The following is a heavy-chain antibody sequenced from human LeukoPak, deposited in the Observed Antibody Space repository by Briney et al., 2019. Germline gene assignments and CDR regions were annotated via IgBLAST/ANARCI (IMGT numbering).Heavy chain of an antibody. CDR2: ISGSGGST. CDR1: GFTFSSYA. J-gene: IGHJ6*02. Sequence: PGGSLRLSCAASGFTFSSYAMSWVRQAPGKGLEWVSAISGSGGSTYYADSVKGRFTISRDNSKNTLYLQMNSLRAEDTAVYYCAKEWGYGDYYYYYGMDVWGQGTTVTVS. V-gene: IGHV3-23*01. D-gene: IGHD4-17*01. CDR3: AKEWGYGDYYYYYGMDV.